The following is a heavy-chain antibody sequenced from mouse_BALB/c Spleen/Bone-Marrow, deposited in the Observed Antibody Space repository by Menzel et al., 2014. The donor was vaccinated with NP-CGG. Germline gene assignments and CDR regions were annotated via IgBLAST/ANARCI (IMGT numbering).Heavy chain of an antibody. D-gene: IGHD4-1*02. CDR1: GFSLTSYG. CDR2: IWAGGST. Sequence: VKVVDSGPGLVAPSQSLSITCTVSGFSLTSYGVHWVRQPPGKGLEWLGVIWAGGSTNYNSALMSRLSISKDNSKSQVFLKMNSLQTDDTAMYYCARAQLGCFAYWGQGTLSLSLQ. V-gene: IGHV2-9*02. CDR3: ARAQLGCFAY. J-gene: IGHJ3*01.